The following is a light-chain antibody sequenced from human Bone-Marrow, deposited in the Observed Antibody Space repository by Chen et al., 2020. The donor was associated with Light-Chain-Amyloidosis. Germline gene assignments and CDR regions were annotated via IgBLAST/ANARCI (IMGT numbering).Light chain of an antibody. CDR1: NIGSTS. CDR3: QVWDRSSDRPV. Sequence: SYVLTQPSSVSVAPGQTATIACGGNNIGSTSVHWYQQTPGQAPLLVVYDDSDRPSGIPERLSGSNSGNTGTLTSSRVEAGDEADYYCQVWDRSSDRPVFGGGTKLTVL. CDR2: DDS. J-gene: IGLJ3*02. V-gene: IGLV3-21*02.